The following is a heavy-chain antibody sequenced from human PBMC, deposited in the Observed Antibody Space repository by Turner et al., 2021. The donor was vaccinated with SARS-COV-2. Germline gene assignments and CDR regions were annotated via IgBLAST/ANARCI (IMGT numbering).Heavy chain of an antibody. V-gene: IGHV1-2*02. J-gene: IGHJ4*02. CDR3: ARGLPFYCSSTRCYSFDY. D-gene: IGHD2-2*01. CDR2: INPNSGGK. CDR1: RYTFTGYY. Sequence: QFQLVQSGAEVKKPGASVKVSCNASRYTFTGYYMHWVRQAPGQGLEWMGWINPNSGGKNYAQKFQGRVTMTRDTSISTVYMELSRLRSDDTAVYYCARGLPFYCSSTRCYSFDYWGQGTLVTVSS.